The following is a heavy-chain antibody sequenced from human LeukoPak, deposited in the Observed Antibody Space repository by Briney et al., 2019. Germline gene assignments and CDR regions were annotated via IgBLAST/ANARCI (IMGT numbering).Heavy chain of an antibody. V-gene: IGHV4-39*01. CDR2: IYYSGST. D-gene: IGHD5-18*01. CDR1: GGSISSSSYY. Sequence: SSETLSLTCTVSGGSISSSSYYRGWIRQPPGKGLEWIGSIYYSGSTYYNPSLKGRVTISVDTSKNQFSLKLSSVTAADTAVYYCARNEVDTAMVTDGYFDYWGQGTLVTVSS. J-gene: IGHJ4*02. CDR3: ARNEVDTAMVTDGYFDY.